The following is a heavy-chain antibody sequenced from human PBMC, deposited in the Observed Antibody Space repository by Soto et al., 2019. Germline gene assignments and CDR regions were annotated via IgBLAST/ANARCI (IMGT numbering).Heavy chain of an antibody. CDR1: GYTFTSYA. Sequence: ASVKVSCKASGYTFTSYAMHWVRQAPGQRLEWMGWINAGNGNTKYSQKFQGRVTITRDTSASTAYMELNSLGVEDTAVYYCVKHVVVPGVITRSFDSWGQGTRVTVS. D-gene: IGHD2-2*01. J-gene: IGHJ4*02. CDR2: INAGNGNT. CDR3: VKHVVVPGVITRSFDS. V-gene: IGHV1-3*01.